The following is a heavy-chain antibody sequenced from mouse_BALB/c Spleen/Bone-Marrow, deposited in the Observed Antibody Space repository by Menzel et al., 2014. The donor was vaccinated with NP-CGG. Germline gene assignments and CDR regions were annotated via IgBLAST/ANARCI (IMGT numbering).Heavy chain of an antibody. CDR2: IRNKANGYTT. V-gene: IGHV7-3*02. CDR1: GFTFTDYY. D-gene: IGHD2-1*01. CDR3: ARGAYGNYFAWFAY. Sequence: EVMLVESGGGLVQPGGSLRLSCATSGFTFTDYYMSWVRQPPGKALEWLGFIRNKANGYTTEYSASVKGRFTISRDNSQSILYLQMNTLRAEVSATYYCARGAYGNYFAWFAYWGQGTLVTVSA. J-gene: IGHJ3*01.